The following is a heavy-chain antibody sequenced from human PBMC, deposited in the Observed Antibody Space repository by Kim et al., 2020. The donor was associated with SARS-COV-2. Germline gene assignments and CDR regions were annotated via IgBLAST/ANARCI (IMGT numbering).Heavy chain of an antibody. V-gene: IGHV3-23*01. J-gene: IGHJ4*02. D-gene: IGHD2-15*01. Sequence: GGSLRLSCAASGFTFSNYAMSWVRQAPGKGLEWVSIISGGGDGSTYYADSVKGRFTVSRDNSKNTLYLQMNSLRAEDTAVYYCAKGIYCSGGSCLFDYWGQGTLVTVSS. CDR3: AKGIYCSGGSCLFDY. CDR1: GFTFSNYA. CDR2: ISGGGDGST.